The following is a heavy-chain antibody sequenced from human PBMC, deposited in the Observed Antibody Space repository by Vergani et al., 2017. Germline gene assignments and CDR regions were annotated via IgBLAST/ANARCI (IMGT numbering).Heavy chain of an antibody. CDR2: ISSGGGDI. J-gene: IGHJ1*01. CDR1: GFTFDTST. D-gene: IGHD3-10*01. V-gene: IGHV3-23*01. CDR3: TTAWGLYYLHGEYFQY. Sequence: EVQLLESGGGLVQPGGSRRLSCAGAGFTFDTSTMAYVRQAPGKGLEWVATISSGGGDIFYADSVKGRFTISRDKSKNTLFLQMNSLKDEDTAVYYCTTAWGLYYLHGEYFQYWGRGTLVSVSS.